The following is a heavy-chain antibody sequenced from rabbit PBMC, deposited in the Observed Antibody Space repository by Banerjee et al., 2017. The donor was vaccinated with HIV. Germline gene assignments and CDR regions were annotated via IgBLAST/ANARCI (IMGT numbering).Heavy chain of an antibody. CDR3: ARAGSGYRQFDL. D-gene: IGHD8-1*01. V-gene: IGHV1S45*01. CDR1: GFTISSSYV. J-gene: IGHJ4*01. Sequence: QEQLEESGGGLVQPEGSLTLTCTASGFTISSSYVMCWVRQAPGKGLEWIACIYTGGSGSTYYATWAKGRFTISKTSSTTVTLQMTSLTAADTATYFCARAGSGYRQFDLWGPGTLVTVS. CDR2: IYTGGSGST.